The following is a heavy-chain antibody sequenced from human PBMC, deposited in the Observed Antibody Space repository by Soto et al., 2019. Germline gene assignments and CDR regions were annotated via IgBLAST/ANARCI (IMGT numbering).Heavy chain of an antibody. CDR3: APDTPGAGAAIFDI. CDR1: GYTFSNFG. V-gene: IGHV1-18*01. CDR2: ISAYNGNR. D-gene: IGHD1-26*01. J-gene: IGHJ4*02. Sequence: ASVKVSCKASGYTFSNFGISWVRQAPGQGLEWMGWISAYNGNRKFAQKLQGRVTMTTDTFTSTAYMELRSLRSDDTAVYYCAPDTPGAGAAIFDIWGQGTLVTVSS.